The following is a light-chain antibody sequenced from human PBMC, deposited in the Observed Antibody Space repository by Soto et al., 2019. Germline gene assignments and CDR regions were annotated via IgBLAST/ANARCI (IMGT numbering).Light chain of an antibody. CDR1: QIISSSR. Sequence: DIVLTQSPATLSFSPGERATLSCGGSQIISSSRLAWYQQKAGLAPRLLIYDASSRATGIPARFSGSGSGTEFSLTINSLQAADFAVYHCQHYNNWPITFGQGTRLEIK. CDR2: DAS. J-gene: IGKJ5*01. V-gene: IGKV3D-20*01. CDR3: QHYNNWPIT.